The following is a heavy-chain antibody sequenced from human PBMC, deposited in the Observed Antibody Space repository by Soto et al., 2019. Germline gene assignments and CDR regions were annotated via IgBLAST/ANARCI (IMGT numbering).Heavy chain of an antibody. CDR1: GSSFTGYY. CDR3: AREGTPPLSLGGSINTNKNCFPP. Sequence: APVKVSCTASGSSFTGYYMHWVRQAPGQGLEWMGWINPNSGGTNYAQKFQGRVTMTRDTSISTAYMELSRLRSDDTAVYYCAREGTPPLSLGGSINTNKNCFPPWRQGILVTVSS. V-gene: IGHV1-2*02. J-gene: IGHJ5*02. CDR2: INPNSGGT. D-gene: IGHD2-2*01.